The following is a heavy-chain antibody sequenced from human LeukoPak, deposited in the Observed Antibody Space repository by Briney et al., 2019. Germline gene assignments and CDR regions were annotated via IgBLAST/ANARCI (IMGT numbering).Heavy chain of an antibody. Sequence: PSETLSLTCTVSGYSISSGYYWGWIRQPPGKGLQWIGSIYQSGNTNYNPSLKSRVTISVDTSKNQFSLKVSSVTAADTAVYYCARHIVVVPETWFDPWGQGTLVIVSS. CDR1: GYSISSGYY. D-gene: IGHD2-2*01. V-gene: IGHV4-38-2*02. CDR2: IYQSGNT. J-gene: IGHJ5*02. CDR3: ARHIVVVPETWFDP.